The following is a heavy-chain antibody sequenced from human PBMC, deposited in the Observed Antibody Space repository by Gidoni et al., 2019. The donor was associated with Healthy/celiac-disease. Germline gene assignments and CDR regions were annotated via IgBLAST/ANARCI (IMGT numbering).Heavy chain of an antibody. CDR3: ARGRYYDYIWGSYRLRDAFDI. J-gene: IGHJ3*02. D-gene: IGHD3-16*02. CDR2: INHSGST. CDR1: GGSFSGYY. V-gene: IGHV4-34*01. Sequence: QVQLQQWGAGLLKPSETLSLTCAVYGGSFSGYYWSWIRQPPRKGLEWIGEINHSGSTNYNPSLKSRVTISVDTSKNQFSLKLSSVTAADTAVYYCARGRYYDYIWGSYRLRDAFDIWGQGTMVTVSS.